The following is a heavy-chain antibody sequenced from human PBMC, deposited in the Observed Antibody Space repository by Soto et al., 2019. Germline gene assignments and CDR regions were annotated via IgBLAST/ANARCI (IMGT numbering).Heavy chain of an antibody. V-gene: IGHV3-30*18. D-gene: IGHD1-26*01. CDR1: GFTFSSYG. J-gene: IGHJ4*02. Sequence: PGGSLRLSCAASGFTFSSYGMHWVRQAPGKGLEWVAVISYDGSNKYYADSVKGRFTISRDNSKNTLYLQMNSLRAEDTAVYYCAKDCGHQVGATCVWGQGTLVTVSS. CDR3: AKDCGHQVGATCV. CDR2: ISYDGSNK.